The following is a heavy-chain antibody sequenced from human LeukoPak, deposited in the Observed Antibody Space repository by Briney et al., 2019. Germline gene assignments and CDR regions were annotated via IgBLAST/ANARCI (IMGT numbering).Heavy chain of an antibody. CDR2: IYYSGST. CDR1: GGSISSSSYY. Sequence: SETLSLTCTVSGGSISSSSYYWGWIRQPPGKGLEWIGSIYYSGSTYYNPSLKSRVTISVDTSKNQFSLKLSSVTAADTAVYYCARDSAAGSFDYWGQGTLVTVSS. D-gene: IGHD6-13*01. CDR3: ARDSAAGSFDY. J-gene: IGHJ4*02. V-gene: IGHV4-39*07.